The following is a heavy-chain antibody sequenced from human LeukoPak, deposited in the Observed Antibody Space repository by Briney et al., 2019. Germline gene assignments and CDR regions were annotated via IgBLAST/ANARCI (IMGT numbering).Heavy chain of an antibody. CDR1: GYTFTGYH. Sequence: GASVKVSCKASGYTFTGYHMHWVRQAPGQGLEWMGWINPNSGGTNYAQKFQGRVTMTRDTSISTAYMELSRLRSDDTAVYYCARPLRYYGSGQLDYWGQGTLVTVSS. CDR2: INPNSGGT. D-gene: IGHD3-10*01. J-gene: IGHJ4*02. CDR3: ARPLRYYGSGQLDY. V-gene: IGHV1-2*02.